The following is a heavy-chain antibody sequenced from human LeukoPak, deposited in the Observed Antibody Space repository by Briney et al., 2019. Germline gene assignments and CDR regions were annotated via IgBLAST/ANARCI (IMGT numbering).Heavy chain of an antibody. Sequence: GASVTVSCKASGYTFTGYYMHWVRQAPGQGLEWMGWINPNSGGTNYAQKFQGRVTMTRDTSISTAYMELSRLRSDDTAVYYCASTYYDYVWGSYRFYGMDVWGQGTTVTVSS. CDR3: ASTYYDYVWGSYRFYGMDV. V-gene: IGHV1-2*02. CDR2: INPNSGGT. D-gene: IGHD3-16*02. J-gene: IGHJ6*02. CDR1: GYTFTGYY.